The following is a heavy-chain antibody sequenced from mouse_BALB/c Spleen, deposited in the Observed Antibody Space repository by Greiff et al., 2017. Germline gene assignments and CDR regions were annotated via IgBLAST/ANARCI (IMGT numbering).Heavy chain of an antibody. CDR1: GVDFSRYW. Sequence: APGGVDFSRYWMSWVRQAPGKGLEWIGEINPDSSTINYTPSLKDKFIISRDNAKNTLYLQMSKVRSEDTALYYCARPRDYGTLFAYWGQGTLVTVSA. V-gene: IGHV4-1*02. CDR3: ARPRDYGTLFAY. J-gene: IGHJ3*01. D-gene: IGHD1-1*01. CDR2: INPDSSTI.